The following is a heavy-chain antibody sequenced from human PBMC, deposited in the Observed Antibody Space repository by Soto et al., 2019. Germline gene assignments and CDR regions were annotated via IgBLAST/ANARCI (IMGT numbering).Heavy chain of an antibody. CDR3: ARRGEGRGAGFSTYGMDV. Sequence: GESLKISCKGSGYSFTSYWIGWVRQMPGKGLEWMGIIYPGDSDTRYSPSFQGQVTISADKSISTAYLQWSSLKASDTAMYYCARRGEGRGAGFSTYGMDVWGQGTTVTVS. J-gene: IGHJ6*02. V-gene: IGHV5-51*01. D-gene: IGHD3-16*01. CDR1: GYSFTSYW. CDR2: IYPGDSDT.